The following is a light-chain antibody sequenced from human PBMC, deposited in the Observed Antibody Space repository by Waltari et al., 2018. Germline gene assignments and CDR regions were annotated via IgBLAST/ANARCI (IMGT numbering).Light chain of an antibody. CDR3: QQLNSYPPT. J-gene: IGKJ4*01. V-gene: IGKV1-9*01. CDR2: AAS. Sequence: QLTQSPSSLSASVGDRVTITCRASQGISSFLAWYQQKAGKAPTLLIYAASTLQSVVASRFSGSGSGTDFTLTISSLQPEDFATYYCQQLNSYPPTFGGGTKVEIK. CDR1: QGISSF.